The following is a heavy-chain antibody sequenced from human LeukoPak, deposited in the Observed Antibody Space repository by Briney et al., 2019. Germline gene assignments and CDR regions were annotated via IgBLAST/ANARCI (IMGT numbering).Heavy chain of an antibody. V-gene: IGHV3-23*01. CDR1: GFTFNIYA. CDR2: ISGSGGYT. J-gene: IGHJ4*02. Sequence: PGGTLRLSCAASGFTFNIYAMSWVRQAPGKGLEWVSAISGSGGYTFFANSVKSRFTISRDNSKNTLYLQMSSLRAEDTAVYYCAKDCGGNPFDYWGQGTLVTVSS. CDR3: AKDCGGNPFDY. D-gene: IGHD4-23*01.